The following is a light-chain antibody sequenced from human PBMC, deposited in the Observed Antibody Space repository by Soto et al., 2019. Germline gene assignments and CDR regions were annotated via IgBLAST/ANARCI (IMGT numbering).Light chain of an antibody. Sequence: QSALTQPPSVSAAPGQRVTISCSGSSSIIGDNYISWYQQFPGTAPKLLIYDNSKRPSRIPARFSGSKSGTSATLAITGVQTGDEADYYCGTWDFSLSVGVFGGGTKLTVL. CDR3: GTWDFSLSVGV. V-gene: IGLV1-51*01. J-gene: IGLJ3*02. CDR1: SSIIGDNY. CDR2: DNS.